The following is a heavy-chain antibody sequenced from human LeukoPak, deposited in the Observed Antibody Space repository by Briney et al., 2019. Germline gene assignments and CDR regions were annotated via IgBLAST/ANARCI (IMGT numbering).Heavy chain of an antibody. Sequence: SETLSLTCTVSGASISSSSYSWGWVRQPPGKGLEWIGNIFYSGNTYYNLSLKSRVTISVDTSKNQLSLKLNSVTAADTAVYYCARQLGYSYGYVNWFDPWGQGTLVTVSS. J-gene: IGHJ5*02. CDR3: ARQLGYSYGYVNWFDP. CDR2: IFYSGNT. CDR1: GASISSSSYS. V-gene: IGHV4-39*01. D-gene: IGHD5-18*01.